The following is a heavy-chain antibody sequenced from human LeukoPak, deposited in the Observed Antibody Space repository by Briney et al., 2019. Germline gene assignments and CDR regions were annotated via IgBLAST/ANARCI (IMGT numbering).Heavy chain of an antibody. CDR3: AREFRGYSYGYYFDY. Sequence: SETLSLTCTVSGGSISSYYWSWIRQPPGKGLEWIGYIYYSGSTNYNPSLKSRVTISVDTSKNQFSLKLSSVTAADTAVYYCAREFRGYSYGYYFDYWGQGTLVTVSS. CDR1: GGSISSYY. D-gene: IGHD5-18*01. J-gene: IGHJ4*02. CDR2: IYYSGST. V-gene: IGHV4-59*01.